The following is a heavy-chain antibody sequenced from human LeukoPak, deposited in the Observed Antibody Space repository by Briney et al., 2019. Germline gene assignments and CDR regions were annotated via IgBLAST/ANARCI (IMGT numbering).Heavy chain of an antibody. D-gene: IGHD3-9*01. Sequence: GASVKVSCKASGYTFTSYGISWVRQAPGQGLEWMGWISAYNGNTNYAQELQGRVTMTTDTSTSTAYMELRSLRSDDTAVYYCARDESYYDILTGYLRSYYFDYWGQGTLVTVSS. J-gene: IGHJ4*02. CDR3: ARDESYYDILTGYLRSYYFDY. V-gene: IGHV1-18*01. CDR1: GYTFTSYG. CDR2: ISAYNGNT.